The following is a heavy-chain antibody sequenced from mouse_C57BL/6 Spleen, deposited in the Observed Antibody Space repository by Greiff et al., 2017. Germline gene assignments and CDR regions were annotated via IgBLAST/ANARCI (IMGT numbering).Heavy chain of an antibody. J-gene: IGHJ1*03. V-gene: IGHV5-6*01. CDR3: ERPPPGFDV. CDR2: ISSGGSYT. CDR1: GFTFSSYG. Sequence: EVMLVESGGDLVKPGGSLKLSCAASGFTFSSYGMSWVRQTPDKRLEWVATISSGGSYTYSPASVKGRFTISRDNAKNTLYLQMSSLKSEDTAMYYCERPPPGFDVWGTGTTVTVSS.